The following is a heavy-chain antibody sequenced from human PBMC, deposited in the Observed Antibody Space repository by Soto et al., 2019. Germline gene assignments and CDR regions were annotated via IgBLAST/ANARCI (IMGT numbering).Heavy chain of an antibody. CDR2: IWYDGSNK. D-gene: IGHD3-22*01. J-gene: IGHJ4*02. V-gene: IGHV3-33*01. CDR3: ARDSGDSSGGIDY. Sequence: GGSLRLSCAASGFTFSSYGMHWVRQAPGKGLEWVAVIWYDGSNKYYADSVKGRFTISRDNSKNTLYLQMNSLRAEDTAVYYCARDSGDSSGGIDYWGQGTLVTVSS. CDR1: GFTFSSYG.